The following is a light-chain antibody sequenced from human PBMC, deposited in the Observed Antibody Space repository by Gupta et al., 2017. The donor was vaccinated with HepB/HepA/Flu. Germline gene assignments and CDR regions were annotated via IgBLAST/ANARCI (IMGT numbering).Light chain of an antibody. Sequence: SVLTRRPPISGAAGQSVTISCTGSNPNIEAKYDVDWYHQLPATDPRLLISYNFDRRSAVPPRCVSATNCTYAAPVTTGREEEGDGEDYCCHFDNSGSGAFVFGGGTKVTVL. CDR2: YNF. CDR1: NPNIEAKYD. CDR3: CHFDNSGSGAFV. V-gene: IGLV1-40*01. J-gene: IGLJ1*01.